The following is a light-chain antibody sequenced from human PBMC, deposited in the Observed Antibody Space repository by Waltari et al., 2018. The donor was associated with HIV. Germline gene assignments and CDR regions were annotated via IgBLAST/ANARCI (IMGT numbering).Light chain of an antibody. CDR3: CSYAGSSTFV. V-gene: IGLV2-23*02. J-gene: IGLJ3*02. CDR1: SSDVGSYHL. Sequence: QSALTQPASVSGSPGQSITISCTGTSSDVGSYHLVSWYQQHPGKAPKLMIYEVSKPPAGVSSRFSGSKSGNTASLTISGLQAEDEADYYCCSYAGSSTFVFGGGTKLTVL. CDR2: EVS.